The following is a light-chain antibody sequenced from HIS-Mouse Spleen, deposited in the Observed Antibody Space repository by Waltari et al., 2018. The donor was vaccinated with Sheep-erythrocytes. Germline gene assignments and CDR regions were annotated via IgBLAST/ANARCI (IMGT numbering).Light chain of an antibody. J-gene: IGLJ2*01. CDR1: SSDVGGYNY. V-gene: IGLV2-11*01. CDR3: CSYAGSYTFVV. Sequence: QSALTQPRSVSGSPGQSVTISCPGTSSDVGGYNYVSWYQQHPGKAPKLMIYDVSKRPSGVPDRFSGSKSGNTASLTTSGLQAEDEADYYCCSYAGSYTFVVFGGGTKLTVL. CDR2: DVS.